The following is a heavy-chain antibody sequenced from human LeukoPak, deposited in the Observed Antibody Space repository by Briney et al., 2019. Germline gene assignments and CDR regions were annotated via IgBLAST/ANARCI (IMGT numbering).Heavy chain of an antibody. J-gene: IGHJ4*02. CDR3: ARAPGGRLLGVYFDY. Sequence: SVKVSCKASGGTFSSYAISWVRQAPGQGLGWMGGIIPIFGTANYAQKFQGRVTITADESTSTAYMELSSLRSEDTAVYYCARAPGGRLLGVYFDYWGQGTLVTVSS. D-gene: IGHD2-8*02. CDR2: IIPIFGTA. CDR1: GGTFSSYA. V-gene: IGHV1-69*13.